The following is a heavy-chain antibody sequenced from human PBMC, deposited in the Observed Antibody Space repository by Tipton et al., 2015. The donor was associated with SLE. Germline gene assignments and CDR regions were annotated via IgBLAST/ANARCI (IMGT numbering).Heavy chain of an antibody. CDR2: IYHSGST. D-gene: IGHD3-16*01. CDR3: ARVLSSALGPYYFDY. V-gene: IGHV4-4*02. Sequence: TLSLTCAVSGGSISSSNWWSWVRQPPGKGLEWIGEIYHSGSTNYNPSLKSRVTISVDKSKNQFSRKLSSVTAADTAVYYCARVLSSALGPYYFDYWGQGTLVTGSS. CDR1: GGSISSSNW. J-gene: IGHJ4*02.